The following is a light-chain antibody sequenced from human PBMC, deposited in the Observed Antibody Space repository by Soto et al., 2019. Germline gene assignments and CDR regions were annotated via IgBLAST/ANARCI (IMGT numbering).Light chain of an antibody. CDR3: SSYTSSRTLV. J-gene: IGLJ1*01. V-gene: IGLV2-14*01. CDR1: SSDVGGYNY. CDR2: EVT. Sequence: QSALTQPASVSGSPGQSITISCTGTSSDVGGYNYVSWYQQHPGKVPKLIIYEVTNRPSGVSNRFSGSKSGNSASLTISGLQAEDEADYYCSSYTSSRTLVFGTGTKVT.